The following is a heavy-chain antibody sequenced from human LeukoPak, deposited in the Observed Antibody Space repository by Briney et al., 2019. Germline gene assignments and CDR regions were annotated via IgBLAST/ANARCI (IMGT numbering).Heavy chain of an antibody. CDR1: GGSITSGGYY. V-gene: IGHV4-31*03. D-gene: IGHD2-15*01. J-gene: IGHJ4*02. CDR2: IYYREST. CDR3: ARDYSAGRGHFDY. Sequence: TLSLTCTVSGGSITSGGYYCSWIRPHPGKGLDWIGYIYYRESTYTNPSLKSRGTISVETSKKQSSLRLTSLTAADTAVYYCARDYSAGRGHFDYWGQGTLVTVSS.